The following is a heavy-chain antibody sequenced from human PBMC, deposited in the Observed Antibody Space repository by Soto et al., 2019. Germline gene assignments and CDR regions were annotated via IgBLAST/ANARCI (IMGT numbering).Heavy chain of an antibody. CDR1: GYSISSGNYY. V-gene: IGHV4-31*03. CDR3: ETARVRGVGTTYLFDY. Sequence: SETLSLTCTVSGYSISSGNYYWSRIRQHPGMGLVWIGYFFYGGNRYTNPSLRSRLTISVDAYKNQFSLKLDSVTAADTAVYYCETARVRGVGTTYLFDYWGQGSLVTVSS. D-gene: IGHD3-10*01. J-gene: IGHJ4*02. CDR2: FFYGGNR.